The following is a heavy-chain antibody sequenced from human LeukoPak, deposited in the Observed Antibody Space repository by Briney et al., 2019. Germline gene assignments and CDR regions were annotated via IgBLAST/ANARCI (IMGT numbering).Heavy chain of an antibody. V-gene: IGHV3-23*01. CDR1: GFTFSNCG. CDR3: VRYINSPDY. Sequence: GGSLRLSCAASGFTFSNCGMTWVRQTPGKGLEWVSLISGSGDITYYADSVKGRFTISRDNSKNTLYLQMNSLRAEDTAVYYCVRYINSPDYWGQGTLVIVSS. J-gene: IGHJ4*02. CDR2: ISGSGDIT. D-gene: IGHD4-11*01.